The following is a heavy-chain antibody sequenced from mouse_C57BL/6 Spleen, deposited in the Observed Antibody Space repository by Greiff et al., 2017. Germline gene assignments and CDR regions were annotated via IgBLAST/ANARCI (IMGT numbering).Heavy chain of an antibody. V-gene: IGHV1-15*01. Sequence: QVQLQQSGAELVRPGASVTLSCKASGYTFTDYEMHWVKQTPVHGLEWIGAIDPETGGTAYNQKFKGKAILTADKSSSTAYMELRSLTSEDSAVYYCTTTVVAHWYFDVWGTGTTVTVSS. CDR3: TTTVVAHWYFDV. CDR2: IDPETGGT. CDR1: GYTFTDYE. J-gene: IGHJ1*03. D-gene: IGHD1-1*01.